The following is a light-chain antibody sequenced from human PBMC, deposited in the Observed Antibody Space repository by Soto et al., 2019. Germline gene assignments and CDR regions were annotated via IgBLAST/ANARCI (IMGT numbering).Light chain of an antibody. J-gene: IGLJ1*01. CDR1: SSNIGSNY. V-gene: IGLV1-47*01. CDR2: RNN. CDR3: AAWDDSLSGNYV. Sequence: QSVLTQPPSASGTPGQRVTISCSGSSSNIGSNYVYWYQQLPGTAPKLLIYRNNQRPSGVPDRFSGSKSGTSASLAISGLLSEDEADYYCAAWDDSLSGNYVFGTGTKLTVL.